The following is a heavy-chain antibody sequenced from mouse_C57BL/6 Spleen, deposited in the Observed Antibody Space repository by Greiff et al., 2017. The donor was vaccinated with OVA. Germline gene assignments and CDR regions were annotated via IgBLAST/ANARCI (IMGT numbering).Heavy chain of an antibody. J-gene: IGHJ3*01. CDR1: GFNIKDDY. CDR2: IDPENGDT. V-gene: IGHV14-4*01. Sequence: VQLQQSGAELVRPGASVKLSCTASGFNIKDDYMHWVKQRPEPGLEWIGWIDPENGDTEYASKFQGKATITADTSSNTAYLQLSSLTSEDTAVYYCTTRGPFAYWGQGTLVTVSA. CDR3: TTRGPFAY.